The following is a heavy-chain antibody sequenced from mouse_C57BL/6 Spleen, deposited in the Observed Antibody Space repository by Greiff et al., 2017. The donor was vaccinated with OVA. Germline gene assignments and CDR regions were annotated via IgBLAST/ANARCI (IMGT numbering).Heavy chain of an antibody. Sequence: QVQLQQPGAELVKPGASVKLSCKASGYTFTSYWMHWVKQRPGQGLEWIGMIHPNSGSTNYNEKFKSKATLTVDKSSSTAYMQLSSLTSEDSAVYYCAREVYYDPFYALGYWGQGTSVTVSS. CDR2: IHPNSGST. V-gene: IGHV1-64*01. D-gene: IGHD2-4*01. J-gene: IGHJ4*01. CDR3: AREVYYDPFYALGY. CDR1: GYTFTSYW.